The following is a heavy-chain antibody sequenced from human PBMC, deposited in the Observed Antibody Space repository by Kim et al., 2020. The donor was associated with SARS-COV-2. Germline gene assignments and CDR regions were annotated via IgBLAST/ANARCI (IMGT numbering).Heavy chain of an antibody. Sequence: SETLSLTCTVSGGSISSYYWSWIRQPPGKGLEWIGYIYYSGSTNYNPSLKSRVTISVDTSKNQFSLKLSSVTAADTAVYYCARHVNCSGGSCYLGPHDAFDIWGQGTMVTVSS. CDR1: GGSISSYY. CDR3: ARHVNCSGGSCYLGPHDAFDI. CDR2: IYYSGST. J-gene: IGHJ3*02. V-gene: IGHV4-59*08. D-gene: IGHD2-15*01.